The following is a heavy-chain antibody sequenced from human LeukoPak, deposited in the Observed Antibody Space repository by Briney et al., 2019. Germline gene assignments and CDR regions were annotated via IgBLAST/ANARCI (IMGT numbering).Heavy chain of an antibody. Sequence: GASVKVSCKASGYTFTGYYMHWVRQAPGQGLEWMGWINPNSGGTNYAQKFQGRVTMTRDTSISTAYMELRSLRSDDTAVYYCARGVSEYSSSPSKSDAFDIWGQGTMVTVSS. CDR1: GYTFTGYY. D-gene: IGHD6-6*01. V-gene: IGHV1-2*02. CDR3: ARGVSEYSSSPSKSDAFDI. J-gene: IGHJ3*02. CDR2: INPNSGGT.